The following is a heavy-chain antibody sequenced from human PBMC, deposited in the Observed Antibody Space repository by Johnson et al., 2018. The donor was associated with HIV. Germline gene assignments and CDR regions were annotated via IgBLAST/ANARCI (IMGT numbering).Heavy chain of an antibody. J-gene: IGHJ3*02. CDR1: GFTFDDYA. D-gene: IGHD1-26*01. Sequence: VESGGGLVQPGRSLRLSCAASGFTFDDYAMHWVRQAPGKGLEWVSGISWNSGSIGYADSVKGRFTISRDNAKNSLYLQMNSLRAEDTALYYCARADGLVGDRAFDIWGQGTMVTVSS. CDR2: ISWNSGSI. V-gene: IGHV3-9*01. CDR3: ARADGLVGDRAFDI.